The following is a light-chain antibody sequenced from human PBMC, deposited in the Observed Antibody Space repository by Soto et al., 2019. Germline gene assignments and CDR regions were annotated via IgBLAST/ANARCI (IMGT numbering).Light chain of an antibody. CDR3: QQRSNWPPRYT. CDR1: QTVSSY. CDR2: DTS. V-gene: IGKV3-11*01. J-gene: IGKJ2*01. Sequence: IVLTQSPATLSLSPGDRATLSCRASQTVSSYLAWFRQKPGQAPRLLIYDTSNRASGIPARFSGSGSGTDFTLTISSLEPEDFAVYYCQQRSNWPPRYTFGQGTKLEIK.